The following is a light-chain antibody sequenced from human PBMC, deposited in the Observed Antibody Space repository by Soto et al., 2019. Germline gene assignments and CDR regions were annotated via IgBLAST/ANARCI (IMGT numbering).Light chain of an antibody. V-gene: IGLV2-14*01. CDR3: SSYTSSSTLYV. CDR1: SREFGGYNY. CDR2: DVS. J-gene: IGLJ1*01. Sequence: SVLTQPASVSGSPGQSITISCTGNSREFGGYNYVSWYQQHPGKAPKLMIYDVSNRPSGVSNRFSGSKSGNTASLTISGLQAEDEADYYCSSYTSSSTLYVFGTGTKVTVL.